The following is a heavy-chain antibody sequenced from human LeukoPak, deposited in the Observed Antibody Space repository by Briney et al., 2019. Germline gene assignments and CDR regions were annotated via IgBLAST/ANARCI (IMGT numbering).Heavy chain of an antibody. Sequence: RAGGSLRLSCAASGFTFSSYAMSWVRQAPGKGLEWVSAINGSGGSTYYADSVKGRFTISRDNSKNTLYLQMNSLRAEDTAVYYCAKLAYTKYSSSWTFDYWGQGTLVTVSS. CDR2: INGSGGST. J-gene: IGHJ4*02. V-gene: IGHV3-23*01. CDR1: GFTFSSYA. CDR3: AKLAYTKYSSSWTFDY. D-gene: IGHD6-13*01.